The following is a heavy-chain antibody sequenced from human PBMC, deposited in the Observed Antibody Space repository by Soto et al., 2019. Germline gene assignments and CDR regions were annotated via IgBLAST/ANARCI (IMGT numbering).Heavy chain of an antibody. CDR2: ISGSGGSN. J-gene: IGHJ3*02. D-gene: IGHD3-16*02. CDR3: AKDELEYDYIWGSYRYTGDAFDI. V-gene: IGHV3-23*01. Sequence: GGSLRLSCAASGFTFSSYAMSWVRQAPGKGLEWASAISGSGGSNYYADTVKGRFTITRENSKNTLYLQMNSLRAEDTAVYYCAKDELEYDYIWGSYRYTGDAFDIWGQGTMVTVSS. CDR1: GFTFSSYA.